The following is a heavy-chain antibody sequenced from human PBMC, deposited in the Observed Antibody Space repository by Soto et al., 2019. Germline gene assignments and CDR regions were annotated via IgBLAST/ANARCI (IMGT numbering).Heavy chain of an antibody. CDR3: ARFRGRSENWFDP. Sequence: TSQTQPLTCTVSGGYIRNYYWSWIRKPPGKGLEWIGYIYYSGSTNYNPSLKSRVTISVDTSKNQFSLKLSSVTAADTAVYYCARFRGRSENWFDPWGQGTLVTAPQ. D-gene: IGHD3-10*01. CDR1: GGYIRNYY. V-gene: IGHV4-59*01. J-gene: IGHJ5*02. CDR2: IYYSGST.